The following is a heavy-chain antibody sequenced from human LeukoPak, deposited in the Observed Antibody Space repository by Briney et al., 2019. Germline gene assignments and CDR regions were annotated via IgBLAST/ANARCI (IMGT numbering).Heavy chain of an antibody. D-gene: IGHD3-3*01. CDR1: GYTFTDYH. V-gene: IGHV1-2*02. CDR2: INPNSGGT. J-gene: IGHJ4*02. CDR3: ARDIRPRVESFDY. Sequence: GASVKVSCKTSGYTFTDYHLHWVRQAPGQGLEWMGWINPNSGGTNCAQKIQGRVTMTRDTSINTAYMELSGLRSDDTAVYFCARDIRPRVESFDYWGQGTLVAVSS.